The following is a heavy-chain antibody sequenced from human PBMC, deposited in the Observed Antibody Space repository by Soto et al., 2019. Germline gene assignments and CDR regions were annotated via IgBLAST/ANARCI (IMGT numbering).Heavy chain of an antibody. CDR2: IGTHADTT. Sequence: EVQLLESGGGLVQPGGSLRLSCAASGFTFSTYALTWVRQAPGKGLEWVSSIGTHADTTYYVDSVKGRFSISRDNSKNTVYLQMSSLSAEDTAVYYCARTYVEVAVHDAFDIWGRGTMVTVSS. CDR3: ARTYVEVAVHDAFDI. CDR1: GFTFSTYA. D-gene: IGHD3-16*01. J-gene: IGHJ3*02. V-gene: IGHV3-23*01.